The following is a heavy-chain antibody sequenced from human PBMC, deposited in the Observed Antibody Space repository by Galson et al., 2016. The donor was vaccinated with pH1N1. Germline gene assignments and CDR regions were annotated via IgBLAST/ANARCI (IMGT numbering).Heavy chain of an antibody. CDR2: IDPSNGGT. D-gene: IGHD7-27*01. V-gene: IGHV1-46*01. J-gene: IGHJ4*02. CDR1: GYTFTREY. CDR3: IRDLGRLRDY. Sequence: SCKASGYTFTREYIHWVRQAPGQGLEWMGVIDPSNGGTTYSQKFQGLVSMTRDTSTNTVYMELSGLKSEDTAVYFCIRDLGRLRDYWGQGTLVTVSS.